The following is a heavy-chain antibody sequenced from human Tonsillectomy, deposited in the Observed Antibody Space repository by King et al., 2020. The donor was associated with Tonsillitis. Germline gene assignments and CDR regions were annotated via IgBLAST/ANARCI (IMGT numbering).Heavy chain of an antibody. D-gene: IGHD4-23*01. CDR2: ISDDESND. CDR1: GFTFSTYA. CDR3: ARATSSVDSYMDV. Sequence: VQLVESGGGVVQPGRSLRLSCAASGFTFSTYAFHWVRQAPGKGLEWVAVISDDESNDYYADSVKGRFTISRDISKNTLYLQMNSRRPEDTAVYYCARATSSVDSYMDVWGKGTTVTVSS. V-gene: IGHV3-30*01. J-gene: IGHJ6*03.